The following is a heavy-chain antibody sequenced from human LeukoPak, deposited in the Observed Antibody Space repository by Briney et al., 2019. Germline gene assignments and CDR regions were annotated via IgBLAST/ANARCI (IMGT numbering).Heavy chain of an antibody. CDR3: ASERPAATGFGLFDP. CDR2: MNPNSGNT. J-gene: IGHJ5*02. V-gene: IGHV1-8*01. Sequence: ASVTVSCKASGYTFTSYDINWVRQATGQGLEWMGWMNPNSGNTGYAQKFQGRVTMTRNTSISTAYMELSSLRSEDTAVYYCASERPAATGFGLFDPWGQGTLVTVSS. CDR1: GYTFTSYD. D-gene: IGHD6-13*01.